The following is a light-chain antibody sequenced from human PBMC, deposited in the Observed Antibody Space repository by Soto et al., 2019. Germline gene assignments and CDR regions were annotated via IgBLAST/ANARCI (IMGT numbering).Light chain of an antibody. Sequence: QSVLTQPPSVSGTPGQRVTISCTGSSSNVGAGYDVHWYQQLPGTAPKLLIFCSTYRPSGVPDRFSGSKSDTSASLAIAGLQAEDEADYYCQAYDNSLSGHVFGGGTKLTVL. CDR3: QAYDNSLSGHV. J-gene: IGLJ2*01. V-gene: IGLV1-40*01. CDR1: SSNVGAGYD. CDR2: CST.